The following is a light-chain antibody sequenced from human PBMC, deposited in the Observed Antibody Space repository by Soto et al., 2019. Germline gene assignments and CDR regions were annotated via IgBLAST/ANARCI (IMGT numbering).Light chain of an antibody. CDR1: QSISNW. CDR2: DAS. Sequence: DIQMTQSPSTLSASVGDRVTITCRASQSISNWLAWYQQKPGKAPKLLIYDASSLESGVPSRFRGGGFGTEFTLSISSLQPDDFGTYYCQQYNSYSTFGQGTKVDIK. V-gene: IGKV1-5*01. J-gene: IGKJ1*01. CDR3: QQYNSYST.